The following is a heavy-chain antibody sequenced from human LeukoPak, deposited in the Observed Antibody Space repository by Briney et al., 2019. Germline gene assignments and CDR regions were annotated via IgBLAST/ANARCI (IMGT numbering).Heavy chain of an antibody. CDR1: GYTFTSYG. Sequence: ASVKVSCKASGYTFTSYGISWVRQAPGQGLEWMGWISAYNGNTNYAQKLQGRVTMTTDTSTSTAYMELRSLRSDDTAVYYCARDRWYSSSWYSDYWGQGTLVTVSS. CDR3: ARDRWYSSSWYSDY. V-gene: IGHV1-18*01. J-gene: IGHJ4*02. CDR2: ISAYNGNT. D-gene: IGHD6-13*01.